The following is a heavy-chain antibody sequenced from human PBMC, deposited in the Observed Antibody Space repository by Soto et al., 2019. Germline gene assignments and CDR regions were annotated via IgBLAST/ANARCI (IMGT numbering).Heavy chain of an antibody. CDR3: AREHSSSWRFDY. J-gene: IGHJ4*02. V-gene: IGHV1-8*01. D-gene: IGHD6-13*01. CDR2: MNPNSGNT. Sequence: QVQLVQSGAEVKKPGASVKVSCKASGYTFTSYDINWVRQATGQGLEWMGWMNPNSGNTGYAQKFQGRVTMTRNTSKSTAYMALSSLRSEDTAVYYCAREHSSSWRFDYWGQGTLVTVSS. CDR1: GYTFTSYD.